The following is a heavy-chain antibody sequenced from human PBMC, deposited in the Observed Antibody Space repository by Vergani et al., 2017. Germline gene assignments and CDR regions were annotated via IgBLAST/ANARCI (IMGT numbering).Heavy chain of an antibody. CDR2: INPNSGGT. D-gene: IGHD2-15*01. V-gene: IGHV1-2*02. CDR1: GYTFTGYY. J-gene: IGHJ4*02. Sequence: QVQLVQSGAEVKKPGASVKVSCKASGYTFTGYYMHWVRQAPGQGLEWMGWINPNSGGTNYAQKFQGRVTMTRDTSISTAYMELSRLRSEDTAVYYCARANVVVAATLNRNYFDYWGQGTLVTVSS. CDR3: ARANVVVAATLNRNYFDY.